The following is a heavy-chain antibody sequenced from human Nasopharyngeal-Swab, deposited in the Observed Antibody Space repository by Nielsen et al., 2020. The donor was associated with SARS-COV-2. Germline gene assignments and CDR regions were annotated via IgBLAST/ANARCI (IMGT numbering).Heavy chain of an antibody. CDR3: AKRYYDYGDHDYFDY. J-gene: IGHJ4*02. CDR2: ISYDGGNK. V-gene: IGHV3-30*18. Sequence: GGSLRLSCVASGFPFSTYGMHWVRQAPGKGLEWVAVISYDGGNKHYADSVKGRFTISRDNSKNTLYLQMNYLRGEDTAVYYCAKRYYDYGDHDYFDYWGQGTLVTVSS. D-gene: IGHD4-17*01. CDR1: GFPFSTYG.